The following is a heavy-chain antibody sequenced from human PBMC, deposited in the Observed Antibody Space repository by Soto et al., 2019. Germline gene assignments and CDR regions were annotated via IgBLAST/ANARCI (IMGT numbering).Heavy chain of an antibody. V-gene: IGHV1-18*01. CDR3: ARDLGSSGWSSSRGMDV. D-gene: IGHD6-19*01. Sequence: QVQLVQSGAEVKKPGASVKVSCKASGYTFTSYGISWVRQAPGQGLEWMGWISAYNGNTNYAQKLQGRVTMTTDTSKSTAYMELRSLRSDDTAVYYCARDLGSSGWSSSRGMDVWGQGTTVTVSS. CDR1: GYTFTSYG. J-gene: IGHJ6*02. CDR2: ISAYNGNT.